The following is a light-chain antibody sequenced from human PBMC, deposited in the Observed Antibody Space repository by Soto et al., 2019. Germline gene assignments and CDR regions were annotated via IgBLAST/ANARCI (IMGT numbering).Light chain of an antibody. CDR3: QQRYSTPRT. V-gene: IGKV1-39*01. CDR2: AAS. CDR1: QSISSY. Sequence: DIQMSQSPSSLSASVGDRVTITCRASQSISSYLKCYQQKPGKAPKRLIYAASSLQRGVPSRFSGSGSGRAFTPTISSLQAEDVATYYCQQRYSTPRTFGQGTKVDIK. J-gene: IGKJ1*01.